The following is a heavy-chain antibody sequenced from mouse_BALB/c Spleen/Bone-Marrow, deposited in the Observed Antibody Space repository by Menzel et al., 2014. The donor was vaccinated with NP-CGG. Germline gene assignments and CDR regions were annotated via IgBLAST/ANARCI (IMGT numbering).Heavy chain of an antibody. V-gene: IGHV5-12-1*01. CDR3: ARQGYGYVDFDV. CDR2: ISSGGGST. J-gene: IGHJ1*01. D-gene: IGHD1-2*01. CDR1: GFAFSSYD. Sequence: VKLMETGGGLVNPGGSLKLSCAASGFAFSSYDMSWVRQTPEKRLEWVAYISSGGGSTYYPDTVKGRFTIPRDNAKNTLYLQMSSLKSEDTAMYYCARQGYGYVDFDVWGDGATVDVST.